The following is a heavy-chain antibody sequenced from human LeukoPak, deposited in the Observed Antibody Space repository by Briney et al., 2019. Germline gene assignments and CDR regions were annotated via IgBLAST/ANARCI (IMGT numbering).Heavy chain of an antibody. J-gene: IGHJ4*02. Sequence: GGSLRLSCAASGFTVSSNYMSWVRQAPGKGLEWVSVIYSGGTTYYADSVKGRFTISRDNSKKTLHLQMNSLRAEDTAVYYCARDQYSYAHAAHWGQGTLVTVSS. V-gene: IGHV3-66*01. CDR2: IYSGGTT. CDR1: GFTVSSNY. D-gene: IGHD5-18*01. CDR3: ARDQYSYAHAAH.